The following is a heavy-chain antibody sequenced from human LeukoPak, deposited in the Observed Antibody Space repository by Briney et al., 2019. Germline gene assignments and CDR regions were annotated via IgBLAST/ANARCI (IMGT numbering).Heavy chain of an antibody. V-gene: IGHV3-15*01. D-gene: IGHD3-10*01. CDR2: IKSKTDGGTT. J-gene: IGHJ4*02. CDR1: GFTFSNAW. Sequence: GGSLRLSCAASGFTFSNAWMSWVRQAPGEGLEWVGRIKSKTDGGTTDYAAFVKGRFTISRDDSISTLYLQMNGLNSDDTAVYYCSTGARRGCVPSPPLDYWGQGTLVTVSS. CDR3: STGARRGCVPSPPLDY.